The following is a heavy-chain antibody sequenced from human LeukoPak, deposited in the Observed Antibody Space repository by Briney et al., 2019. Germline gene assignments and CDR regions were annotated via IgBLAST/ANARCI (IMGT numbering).Heavy chain of an antibody. CDR3: AKPPSGTWAYYFDY. J-gene: IGHJ4*02. D-gene: IGHD6-25*01. CDR2: ISGSGGNT. Sequence: GGSLRLSCAASGFTFNSYVMNWVRQAPGKGLEWVSGISGSGGNTNYADSVKGRFTISRDNSKNTLYLQMNSLRAEDTAVYYCAKPPSGTWAYYFDYWGQGTLVTVSS. CDR1: GFTFNSYV. V-gene: IGHV3-23*01.